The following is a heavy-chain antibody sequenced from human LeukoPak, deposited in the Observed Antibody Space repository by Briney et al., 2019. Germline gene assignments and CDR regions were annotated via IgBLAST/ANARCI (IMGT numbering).Heavy chain of an antibody. V-gene: IGHV1-18*01. CDR1: GYTFTSYG. CDR2: ISAYNGNT. Sequence: ASVKVSCKASGYTFTSYGISWVRRAPGQGLEWMGWISAYNGNTNYAQKLRGRVTMTTDTSMSTAYMELRSLRSDDTAVYYCARAMVRGVSLFYYYYGMDVWGQGTTVTVPS. CDR3: ARAMVRGVSLFYYYYGMDV. D-gene: IGHD3-10*01. J-gene: IGHJ6*02.